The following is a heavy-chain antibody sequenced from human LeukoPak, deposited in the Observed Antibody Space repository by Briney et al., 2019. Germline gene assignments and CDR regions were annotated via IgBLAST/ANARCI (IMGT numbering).Heavy chain of an antibody. D-gene: IGHD3-9*01. CDR1: GYTFTSYD. CDR3: PRGLPGYDILTGYYRSPYYYYGMDV. J-gene: IGHJ6*02. CDR2: MNPNSGNT. Sequence: GASVKVSCKASGYTFTSYDISWVRQATGQGLEWMGWMNPNSGNTGYAQKFQGRVTMTRNTSISTAYMELSSLRSEDTAVYYCPRGLPGYDILTGYYRSPYYYYGMDVWGQGTTVTVSS. V-gene: IGHV1-8*01.